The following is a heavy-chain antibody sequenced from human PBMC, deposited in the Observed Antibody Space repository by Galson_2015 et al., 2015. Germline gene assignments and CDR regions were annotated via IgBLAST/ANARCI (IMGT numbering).Heavy chain of an antibody. Sequence: PALVKPTQTLTLPCTFSGFSLSTSGMSVNWIRQPPGKALEWLALIDWGDDKYYTTSLKTRLTVSKDTSRNQVVLTMTSMDPVDTATYYCARMKNWAIDYWGQGTLVTVSS. J-gene: IGHJ4*02. CDR1: GFSLSTSGMS. CDR3: ARMKNWAIDY. D-gene: IGHD7-27*01. CDR2: IDWGDDK. V-gene: IGHV2-70*01.